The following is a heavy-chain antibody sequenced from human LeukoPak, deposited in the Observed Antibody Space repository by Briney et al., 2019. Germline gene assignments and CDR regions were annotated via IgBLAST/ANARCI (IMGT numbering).Heavy chain of an antibody. J-gene: IGHJ5*02. CDR1: GLTVSNNY. V-gene: IGHV3-66*01. D-gene: IGHD4/OR15-4a*01. CDR2: IYGGGDT. CDR3: ARDPPAVRTNTSA. Sequence: GGSLRLSCAASGLTVSNNYMHWARQSPGKGLEWVSLIYGGGDTHYADSVTGRFTISRDSSKNTLYLQMNSLRAEDTAVYYCARDPPAVRTNTSAWGQGTLVTVSS.